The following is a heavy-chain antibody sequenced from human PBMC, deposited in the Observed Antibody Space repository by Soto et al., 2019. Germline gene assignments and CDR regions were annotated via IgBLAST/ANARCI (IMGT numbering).Heavy chain of an antibody. D-gene: IGHD6-19*01. V-gene: IGHV1-8*01. CDR3: ARTHTTVADTRWFDP. Sequence: QVQLVQSGAELKKPGASVKVSCKASGYTFTSYEINWVRKATGQGPEWLGWTNPDSGNTGYAQNFQGRVTMTRDTSISTAYMELSSLRSDDTAVYYCARTHTTVADTRWFDPWGQGTLVTVS. J-gene: IGHJ5*02. CDR2: TNPDSGNT. CDR1: GYTFTSYE.